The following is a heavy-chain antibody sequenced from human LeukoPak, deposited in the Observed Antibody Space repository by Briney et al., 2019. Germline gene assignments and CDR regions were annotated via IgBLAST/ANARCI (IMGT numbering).Heavy chain of an antibody. CDR3: ARGPYYDFWSGYGH. V-gene: IGHV4-34*01. J-gene: IGHJ4*02. Sequence: PSETLSLTCTVSGGSVDSGSYYWSWIRQPPGKGLEWIGEINHSGSTNYNPSLKSRVTISVDTSKNQFSLKLSSVTAADTAVYYCARGPYYDFWSGYGHWGQGTLVTVSS. CDR2: INHSGST. CDR1: GGSVDSGSYY. D-gene: IGHD3-3*01.